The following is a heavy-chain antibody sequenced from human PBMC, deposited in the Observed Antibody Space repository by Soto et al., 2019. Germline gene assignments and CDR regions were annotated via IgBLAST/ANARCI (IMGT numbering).Heavy chain of an antibody. D-gene: IGHD3-22*01. CDR2: INAGNGNT. V-gene: IGHV1-3*01. Sequence: ASVKVSCKASGYTFTSYAMHWVRQAPGQRLEWMGWINAGNGNTKYSQKFQGRVTITRDTSASTAYMELSSLRSEDTAVYYCARDLNGWSYYDSKVGDNWFDPWGQGTLVTVSS. CDR1: GYTFTSYA. CDR3: ARDLNGWSYYDSKVGDNWFDP. J-gene: IGHJ5*02.